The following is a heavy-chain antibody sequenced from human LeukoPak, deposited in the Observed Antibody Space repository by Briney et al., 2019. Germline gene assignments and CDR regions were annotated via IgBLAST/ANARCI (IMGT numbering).Heavy chain of an antibody. CDR1: GFTFSSYS. CDR2: IRSGSTYI. CDR3: ARDGIFDY. Sequence: GGSLRLSCAASGFTFSSYSMHWVRQAPGKGLEWVSSIRSGSTYINYADSVKGRFTISRDDAKDSLCLQMNSLRAEDTAVYYCARDGIFDYWGQGTLVTVSS. J-gene: IGHJ4*02. V-gene: IGHV3-21*01.